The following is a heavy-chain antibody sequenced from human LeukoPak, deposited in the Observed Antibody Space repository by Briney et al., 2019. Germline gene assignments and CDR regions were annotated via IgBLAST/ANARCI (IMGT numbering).Heavy chain of an antibody. Sequence: ASVKVSCKASGYTFNSYGISGVRQAPGQGLEWMGWISTYNGYANYAQRLQGRVTMNTEPSTSKAYMELRSLRSDDPAVYYCARNSSDWYGYMDVWGKGTTVTVSS. V-gene: IGHV1-18*01. J-gene: IGHJ6*04. D-gene: IGHD6-19*01. CDR3: ARNSSDWYGYMDV. CDR2: ISTYNGYA. CDR1: GYTFNSYG.